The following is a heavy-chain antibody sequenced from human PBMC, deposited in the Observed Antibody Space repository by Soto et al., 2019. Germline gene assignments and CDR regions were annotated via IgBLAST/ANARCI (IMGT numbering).Heavy chain of an antibody. D-gene: IGHD3-16*01. V-gene: IGHV1-69*01. J-gene: IGHJ4*02. CDR1: GGLVSSYA. CDR2: IIPVFDTV. Sequence: QEQLVQSGAEVKKSGSSVKVSCKDTGGLVSSYAVSWVRQAPGQGLEWMGGIIPVFDTVYYAQKFQGRVTITADESTNTAYMELSSLRSEDTAMYYSARVGSGYAWFNEFWGQGTLVIVSS. CDR3: ARVGSGYAWFNEF.